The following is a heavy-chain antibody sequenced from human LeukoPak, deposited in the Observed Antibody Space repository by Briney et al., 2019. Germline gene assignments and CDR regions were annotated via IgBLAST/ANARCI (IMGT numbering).Heavy chain of an antibody. CDR1: GFTFSSYG. Sequence: GGSLRLSCAASGFTFSSYGMHWVRQAPGKGLEWVAVISYDGSNKYYADSVKGRFTMSRDNSMNTLYLQMNSLRAEDTAVYYCARSHYDSSHYYYPVFDYWGQGTLVTVSS. CDR2: ISYDGSNK. V-gene: IGHV3-30*03. CDR3: ARSHYDSSHYYYPVFDY. D-gene: IGHD3-22*01. J-gene: IGHJ4*02.